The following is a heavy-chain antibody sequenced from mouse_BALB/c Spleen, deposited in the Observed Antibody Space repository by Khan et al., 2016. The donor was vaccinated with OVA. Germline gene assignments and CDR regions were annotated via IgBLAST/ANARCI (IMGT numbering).Heavy chain of an antibody. V-gene: IGHV1S137*01. J-gene: IGHJ3*01. CDR1: GYTFTDFP. D-gene: IGHD3-3*01. CDR3: AIGGGGDRFAY. Sequence: VQLQESGAELVRPGVSLKISCKGSGYTFTDFPMHWVKQSHAKNLEWIGVVSTNYGDATYNQKFTGKATMTVDKSSSTAYMELARLTSEDSARYYCAIGGGGDRFAYWGQGTLVTVSA. CDR2: VSTNYGDA.